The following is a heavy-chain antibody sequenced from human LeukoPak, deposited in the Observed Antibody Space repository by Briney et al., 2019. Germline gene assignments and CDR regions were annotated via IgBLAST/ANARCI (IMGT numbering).Heavy chain of an antibody. CDR1: GFTFSSYE. Sequence: GGSLRLSCAASGFTFSSYEMNWVRQAPGKGLEWVSYISSSGSTIYYADSVKGRFTISRDNAKSSLYLQMNSLRAEDTAVYYCASLTPGEVVPAATYYGMDVWGQGTTVTVSS. V-gene: IGHV3-48*03. CDR3: ASLTPGEVVPAATYYGMDV. J-gene: IGHJ6*02. D-gene: IGHD2-2*01. CDR2: ISSSGSTI.